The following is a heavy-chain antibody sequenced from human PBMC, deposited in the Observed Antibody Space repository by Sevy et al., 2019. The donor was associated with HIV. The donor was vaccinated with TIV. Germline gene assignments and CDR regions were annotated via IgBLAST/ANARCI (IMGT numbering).Heavy chain of an antibody. V-gene: IGHV3-23*01. CDR2: ISGSGGGT. CDR3: AKAAGGGILRFLEWSQTYYGMDV. CDR1: GFTFSSYA. D-gene: IGHD3-3*01. J-gene: IGHJ6*02. Sequence: GGSLRLSCAASGFTFSSYAMSWVRQAPGKGLEWVSAISGSGGGTYYADSVKGRFTISRDNSKNTLYLQMNSLRAEDTAVYYCAKAAGGGILRFLEWSQTYYGMDVWAKGPRSPSP.